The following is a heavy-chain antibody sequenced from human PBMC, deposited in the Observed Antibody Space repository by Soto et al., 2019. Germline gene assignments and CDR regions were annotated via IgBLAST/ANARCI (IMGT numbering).Heavy chain of an antibody. CDR3: ARDPPSTLGSFDI. CDR1: GFTFSMFG. CDR2: VYYNGHNK. Sequence: QVHLVESGGGVVQPGRSLRLSCAASGFTFSMFGMHWVRQAPGKGLEWVATVYYNGHNKYYSDSVRGRFTISGDNSKNMLYLQMNSLGAEDTAFYYCARDPPSTLGSFDIWGRGTKVTVSS. J-gene: IGHJ3*02. D-gene: IGHD3-16*01. V-gene: IGHV3-33*01.